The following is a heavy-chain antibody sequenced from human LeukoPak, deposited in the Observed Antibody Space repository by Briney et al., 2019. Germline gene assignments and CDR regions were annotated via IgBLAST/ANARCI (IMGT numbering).Heavy chain of an antibody. Sequence: SETLSLTCAVYGGSFSGYYWSWIRQPPGKGLEWIGKINHSGSTNYSPSLKSRVTISVDTSKNQFSLKLSSVTAADTAVYYCARGRGSYFYWGQGTLVTVSS. CDR2: INHSGST. CDR1: GGSFSGYY. D-gene: IGHD1-26*01. CDR3: ARGRGSYFY. J-gene: IGHJ4*02. V-gene: IGHV4-34*01.